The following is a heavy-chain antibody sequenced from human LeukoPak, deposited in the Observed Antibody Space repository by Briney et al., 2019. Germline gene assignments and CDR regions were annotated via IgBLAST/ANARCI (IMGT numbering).Heavy chain of an antibody. Sequence: GGSLRLSCAASGLSYSSYAMSWVRPAPSRGPEWVSSISGGGETFYADSVKGRFTLSRDDSRNTVYLQLNNLRVEDTAIYYCAKANWVSNADAVWWGQGTQVSVSS. J-gene: IGHJ4*02. D-gene: IGHD1-1*01. V-gene: IGHV3-23*01. CDR1: GLSYSSYA. CDR3: AKANWVSNADAVW. CDR2: ISGGGET.